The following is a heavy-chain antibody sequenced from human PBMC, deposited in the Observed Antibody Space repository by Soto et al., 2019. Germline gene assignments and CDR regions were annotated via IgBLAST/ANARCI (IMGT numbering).Heavy chain of an antibody. CDR2: ISDSGGST. J-gene: IGHJ6*03. V-gene: IGHV3-23*01. Sequence: GGSLRLSCVASGFTFSSYAMSWVRQAPGKGLEWVSTISDSGGSTYYADSVKGRFTISRDNSKNTLYLQMNSLRADDTAVYYCAKPPPQQRLAYYYMDVWGKGTTVTVSS. D-gene: IGHD6-25*01. CDR3: AKPPPQQRLAYYYMDV. CDR1: GFTFSSYA.